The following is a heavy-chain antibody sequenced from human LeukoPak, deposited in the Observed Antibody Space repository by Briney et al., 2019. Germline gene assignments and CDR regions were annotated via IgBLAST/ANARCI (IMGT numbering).Heavy chain of an antibody. CDR2: INPNSGGT. Sequence: ASVKVSCKASGYTFTGYYMHWVRQAPGQGLEWMGRINPNSGGTNYAQKFQDRVTITRDTSISTAYMELSRLRSDDTAVYYCARDALGYDFWSGYYDRYYYYMDVWGKGTTVTVSS. J-gene: IGHJ6*03. V-gene: IGHV1-2*06. CDR1: GYTFTGYY. CDR3: ARDALGYDFWSGYYDRYYYYMDV. D-gene: IGHD3-3*01.